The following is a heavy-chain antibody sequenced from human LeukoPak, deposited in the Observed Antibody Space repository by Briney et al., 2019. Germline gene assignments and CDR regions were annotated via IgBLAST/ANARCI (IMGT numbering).Heavy chain of an antibody. CDR1: GGTFSSYA. Sequence: ASVKVSCKASGGTFSSYAISWVRQAPGQGLEWMGGIIPIFGTANYAQKFQGRVAITADESTSTAYMELSSLRSEDTAVYYCAKDLVGGDRDAFDIWGQGTMVTVSS. CDR3: AKDLVGGDRDAFDI. CDR2: IIPIFGTA. J-gene: IGHJ3*02. V-gene: IGHV1-69*13. D-gene: IGHD1-26*01.